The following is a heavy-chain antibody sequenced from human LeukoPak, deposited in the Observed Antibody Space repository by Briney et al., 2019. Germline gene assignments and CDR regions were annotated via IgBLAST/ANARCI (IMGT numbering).Heavy chain of an antibody. CDR3: ASGMTTVERVDY. CDR1: GFTVSSNY. CDR2: IYSGGRT. D-gene: IGHD4-23*01. J-gene: IGHJ4*02. V-gene: IGHV3-53*01. Sequence: GGSLRLSFAASGFTVSSNYMSWVRQAPGKGLEWVSFIYSGGRTYYADSVKGRFTISRDNSKNTLYLQMNSLRAEDTAVYYCASGMTTVERVDYWGQGTLVTVSS.